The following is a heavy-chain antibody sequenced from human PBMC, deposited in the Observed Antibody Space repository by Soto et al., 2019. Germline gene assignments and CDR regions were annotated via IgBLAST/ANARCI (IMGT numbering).Heavy chain of an antibody. CDR2: IYSGGST. D-gene: IGHD2-2*01. CDR1: GFTVSSNY. V-gene: IGHV3-53*01. CDR3: ASEVVPAGGYYYGMDV. Sequence: PGGPLRLSCAASGFTVSSNYMSWVRQAPGKGLEWVSVIYSGGSTYYADSVKGRFTISRDNSKNTLYLQMNSLRAEDTAVYYCASEVVPAGGYYYGMDVWGQGTTVTVSS. J-gene: IGHJ6*02.